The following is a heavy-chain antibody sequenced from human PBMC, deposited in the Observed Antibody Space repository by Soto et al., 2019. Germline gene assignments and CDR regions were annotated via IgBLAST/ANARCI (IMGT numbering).Heavy chain of an antibody. V-gene: IGHV4-59*08. D-gene: IGHD3-3*01. Sequence: SETLSLTCTVSGGSITSSYWSWIRRPPGKGLEWIAYIYDTGISGYTPSTSYNPSLKSRVTISVDTSKNQFSLKLSSVTAADTAVYYCARPIYDFWSGDYDQHFDYWGQGTLVTVSS. J-gene: IGHJ4*02. CDR2: IYDTGISGYTPST. CDR3: ARPIYDFWSGDYDQHFDY. CDR1: GGSITSSY.